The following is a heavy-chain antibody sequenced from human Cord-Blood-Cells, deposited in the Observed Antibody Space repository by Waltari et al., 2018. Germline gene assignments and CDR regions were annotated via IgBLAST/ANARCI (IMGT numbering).Heavy chain of an antibody. J-gene: IGHJ4*02. D-gene: IGHD3-10*01. CDR2: IYYSGST. CDR1: GGSISSSSYY. Sequence: QLQLQESGPGLVKPSETLSLTCTVSGGSISSSSYYWGWIRQPPGKGLECIWSIYYSGSTYYNPSLKSRVTISVDTSKNQFSLKLSSVTAAYTAVYYCARRVGSGSYYNLIFDYWGQGTLVTVSS. CDR3: ARRVGSGSYYNLIFDY. V-gene: IGHV4-39*07.